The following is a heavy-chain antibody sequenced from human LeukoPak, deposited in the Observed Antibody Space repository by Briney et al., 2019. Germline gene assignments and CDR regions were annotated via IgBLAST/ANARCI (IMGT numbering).Heavy chain of an antibody. CDR2: IYYSGST. Sequence: SETLSLTCTVSGGSISSYYWSWIRQPPGKGLEWIGYIYYSGSTNYNPSLKSRVTISVDTSKNQFSLKLSSVTAADTAVYYCARSKRWLQSSFDYWGQGTLVTVSS. V-gene: IGHV4-59*01. D-gene: IGHD5-12*01. CDR3: ARSKRWLQSSFDY. J-gene: IGHJ4*02. CDR1: GGSISSYY.